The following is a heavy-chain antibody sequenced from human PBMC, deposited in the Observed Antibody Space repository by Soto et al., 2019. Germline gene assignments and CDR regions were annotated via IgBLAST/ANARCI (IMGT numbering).Heavy chain of an antibody. V-gene: IGHV3-23*01. CDR1: GFTFSSYA. D-gene: IGHD6-6*01. Sequence: PGGSLRLTCAASGFTFSSYAMSWVRQAPGKGLEWVSAISGSGGSTYYADSVKGRFTISRDNSKNTLYLQMNSLGAEDTAVYYCAKDRHSSSPPYYYYGMDVWGQGTTVTVS. J-gene: IGHJ6*02. CDR3: AKDRHSSSPPYYYYGMDV. CDR2: ISGSGGST.